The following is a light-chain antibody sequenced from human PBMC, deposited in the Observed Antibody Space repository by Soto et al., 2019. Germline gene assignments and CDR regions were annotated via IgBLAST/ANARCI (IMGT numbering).Light chain of an antibody. J-gene: IGLJ2*01. V-gene: IGLV1-40*01. CDR1: SSNIGAGFD. CDR3: QSYDSSLSGGL. CDR2: DNT. Sequence: QSVLTQPPSVSGAPGQRVTISCTGSSSNIGAGFDVHWYQHLPGTPPKPLIYDNTNRPSGVPDRFSGSKSGTSASLAITGLQAEDEADYYCQSYDSSLSGGLFGGGTKLTVL.